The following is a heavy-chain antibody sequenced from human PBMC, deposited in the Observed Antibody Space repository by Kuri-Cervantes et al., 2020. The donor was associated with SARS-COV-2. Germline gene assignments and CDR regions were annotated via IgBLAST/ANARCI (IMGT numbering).Heavy chain of an antibody. Sequence: ASVKVSCKASGYTFTGYYVHWVRQAPGQGLEWMGWINPNSGGTNYAQKFQGWVTMTRDTSISTAYMELSRLRSDDTAVYYCARDPIRGYSYGFFGMDVWGQGTTVTVSS. CDR2: INPNSGGT. V-gene: IGHV1-2*04. D-gene: IGHD5-18*01. J-gene: IGHJ6*02. CDR3: ARDPIRGYSYGFFGMDV. CDR1: GYTFTGYY.